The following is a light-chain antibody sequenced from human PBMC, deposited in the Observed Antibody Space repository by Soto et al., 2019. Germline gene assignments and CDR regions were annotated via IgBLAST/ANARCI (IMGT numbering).Light chain of an antibody. Sequence: QSVLTQFPSVSGSPGQSVTISCTGTSSDVGTYNRVSWYQQPPGTAPKLIIYEVINRPSGIPDRFSGSKSGNTASLTISVLQAEDEAHYYCSSYTASSTVLFGGGTKLTVL. CDR3: SSYTASSTVL. J-gene: IGLJ2*01. CDR2: EVI. V-gene: IGLV2-18*02. CDR1: SSDVGTYNR.